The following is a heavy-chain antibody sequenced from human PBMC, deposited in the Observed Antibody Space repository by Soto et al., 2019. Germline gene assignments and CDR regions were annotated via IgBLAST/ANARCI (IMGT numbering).Heavy chain of an antibody. CDR2: IIPILNIA. J-gene: IGHJ6*02. Sequence: ASVKVSCKASGGTFCSYTLSWVRQAPGQGLEWMGRIIPILNIANYAQKFQGRVTITADKSTSTAYMELSTLRSDDTAVYYCAREGEMPYYYYGLDVWGQGTTVTVSS. CDR3: AREGEMPYYYYGLDV. V-gene: IGHV1-69*02. CDR1: GGTFCSYT. D-gene: IGHD3-16*01.